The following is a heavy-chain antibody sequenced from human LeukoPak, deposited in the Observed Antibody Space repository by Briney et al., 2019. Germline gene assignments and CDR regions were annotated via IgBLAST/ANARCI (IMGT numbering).Heavy chain of an antibody. Sequence: PGGSLRLSCAASRFTFSNYAMSWVRQAPGKGLEWVSSISDSGGSAYYADSVKGRFTISRDNAKNSLYLQMNSLRVEDTAVYYCAREPGVSYGMDVWGQGTTVTVSS. CDR2: ISDSGGSA. CDR1: RFTFSNYA. J-gene: IGHJ6*02. CDR3: AREPGVSYGMDV. D-gene: IGHD3-3*01. V-gene: IGHV3-23*01.